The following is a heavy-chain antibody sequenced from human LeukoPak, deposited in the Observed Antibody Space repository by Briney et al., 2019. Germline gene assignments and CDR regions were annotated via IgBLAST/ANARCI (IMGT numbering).Heavy chain of an antibody. D-gene: IGHD6-19*01. V-gene: IGHV3-23*01. CDR3: AKEGYSSGWLDN. J-gene: IGHJ4*02. Sequence: PGGSLRLSCAASGFTFTSYVMTWVRQAQGKGLEWVSAISGSSGSTYYTDSVKGRFTISRDNSKNTLYLQMNSLRAEDTAVYYCAKEGYSSGWLDNWGQGTLVTVSS. CDR1: GFTFTSYV. CDR2: ISGSSGST.